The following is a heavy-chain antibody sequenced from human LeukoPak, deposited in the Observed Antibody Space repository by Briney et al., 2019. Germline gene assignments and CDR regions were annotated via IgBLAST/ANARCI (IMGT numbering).Heavy chain of an antibody. CDR2: IHYSGST. J-gene: IGHJ4*02. Sequence: SETLSLTCTVSGGSISSSSYYWAWIRQPPGKGLEWIGSIHYSGSTYYNPSLQSRVTISIDTSKNQFSLKLRFVTAADTAVYYCARDRHWTNDWVFDSWGQGTLVTVSS. V-gene: IGHV4-39*07. CDR3: ARDRHWTNDWVFDS. CDR1: GGSISSSSYY. D-gene: IGHD1/OR15-1a*01.